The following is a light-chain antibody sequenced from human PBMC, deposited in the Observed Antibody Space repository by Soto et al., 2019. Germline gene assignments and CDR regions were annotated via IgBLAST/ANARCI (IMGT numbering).Light chain of an antibody. CDR3: SSYTTTNTVL. V-gene: IGLV2-14*01. CDR1: SSDVGVSNL. J-gene: IGLJ2*01. CDR2: DVN. Sequence: QSALTQPASVSGSPGQSITISCTGSSSDVGVSNLVSWYQQQPNKAPKLLISDVNHRPSGVSNRFSGSKSGNTASLTISGLQAEDEADYYCSSYTTTNTVLFGGGTKLTVL.